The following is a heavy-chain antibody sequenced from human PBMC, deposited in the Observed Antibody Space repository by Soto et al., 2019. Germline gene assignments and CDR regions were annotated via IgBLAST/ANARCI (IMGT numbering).Heavy chain of an antibody. CDR1: GGSISSYY. Sequence: PSETLSLTCTVSGGSISSYYWSWIRRPPGKGLEWIGYIYYSGSTNYNPSLKSRVTISVDTSKNQFSLKLSSVTAADTAVYYCARRYGDYFDFWGQGTLVTVSS. V-gene: IGHV4-59*08. J-gene: IGHJ4*02. D-gene: IGHD4-17*01. CDR2: IYYSGST. CDR3: ARRYGDYFDF.